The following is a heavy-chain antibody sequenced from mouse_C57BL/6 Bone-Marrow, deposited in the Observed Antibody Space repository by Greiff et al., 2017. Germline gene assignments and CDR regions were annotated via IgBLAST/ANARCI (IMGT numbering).Heavy chain of an antibody. CDR2: ISSGGSYT. V-gene: IGHV5-6*01. CDR3: ARLRDY. Sequence: EVKLMESGGDLVKPGGSLKLSCAASGFTFSSSGMSWVRQTPDKRLEWVATISSGGSYTYYPDSVKGRFTISRDNAKNTLYLHMSSLKSEDTAMYYCARLRDYWGQGTTLTVSA. CDR1: GFTFSSSG. J-gene: IGHJ2*01.